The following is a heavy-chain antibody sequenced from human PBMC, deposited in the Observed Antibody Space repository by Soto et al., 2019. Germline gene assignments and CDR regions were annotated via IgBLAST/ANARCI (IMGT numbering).Heavy chain of an antibody. J-gene: IGHJ5*02. Sequence: VGSLRLSCVASGLTFSNVWMTWVRQAPGKGLEWVGRIKSKTNGGAAEYATPVKGRFIISRDDSRNTMYLQMDSLKVEDTAMYFCTTGGGTISSVEDAWGQGTTVTVSS. CDR1: GLTFSNVW. V-gene: IGHV3-15*01. D-gene: IGHD3-16*01. CDR3: TTGGGTISSVEDA. CDR2: IKSKTNGGAA.